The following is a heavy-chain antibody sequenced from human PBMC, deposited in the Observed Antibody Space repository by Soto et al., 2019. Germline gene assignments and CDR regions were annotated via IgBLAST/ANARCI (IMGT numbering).Heavy chain of an antibody. Sequence: EVQLLESGGGLVQPGGSLRLSCAASGFTFSSFAMSWVRQAPGKGLEWVSAISASGDGTYYADSVKGRFTISRDNSKNTLYLQMSSLRADDTAVSNSAKDDGFLWFELDSWGQGTLVTVSS. CDR2: ISASGDGT. D-gene: IGHD3-10*01. CDR3: AKDDGFLWFELDS. CDR1: GFTFSSFA. J-gene: IGHJ4*02. V-gene: IGHV3-23*01.